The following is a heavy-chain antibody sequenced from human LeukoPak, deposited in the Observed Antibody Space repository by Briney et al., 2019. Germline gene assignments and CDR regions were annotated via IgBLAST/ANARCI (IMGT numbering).Heavy chain of an antibody. D-gene: IGHD3-22*01. J-gene: IGHJ3*02. V-gene: IGHV4-38-2*02. CDR3: ARGGYDNSGSFGSFDAFGI. CDR1: GYSISSGYY. CDR2: IYHSGST. Sequence: SETLSLTCTVSGYSISSGYYWGWIRQPPGKGLEWIGSIYHSGSTYYNPSLKNRVTISLDTSKSQFSLRLSSVTAADTAVYYCARGGYDNSGSFGSFDAFGIWGQGTMVTVSS.